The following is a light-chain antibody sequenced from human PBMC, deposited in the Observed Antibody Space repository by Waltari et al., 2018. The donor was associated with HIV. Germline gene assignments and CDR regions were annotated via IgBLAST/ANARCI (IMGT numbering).Light chain of an antibody. V-gene: IGLV3-1*01. J-gene: IGLJ2*01. Sequence: SYELTQPPSVSVSPGQTATITCSGDKLEDKYACWYQQRPGQSPVLVIYQDSKRPSGIPERFSGSNSGNTATLTISGTQAMDEADYYCQAWDSSTPVVFGGGTKLTVL. CDR1: KLEDKY. CDR2: QDS. CDR3: QAWDSSTPVV.